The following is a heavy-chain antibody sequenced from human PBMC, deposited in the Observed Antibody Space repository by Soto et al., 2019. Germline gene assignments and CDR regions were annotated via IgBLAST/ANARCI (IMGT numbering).Heavy chain of an antibody. Sequence: ASVKVSCKALGYTFTSNGISWVGRAPGQGLEWMGWISAYNGNTNYAQKLQGRVTMTTDASTSTAHMERRSLRSDATAVYSCASFSATEFGAPPANDYGMDVWGQGTTVTVSS. CDR3: ASFSATEFGAPPANDYGMDV. J-gene: IGHJ6*02. V-gene: IGHV1-18*01. CDR1: GYTFTSNG. CDR2: ISAYNGNT. D-gene: IGHD3-10*01.